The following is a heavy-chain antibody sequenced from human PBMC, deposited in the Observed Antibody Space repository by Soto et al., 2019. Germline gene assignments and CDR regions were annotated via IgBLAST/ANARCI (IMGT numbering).Heavy chain of an antibody. J-gene: IGHJ6*02. D-gene: IGHD2-15*01. Sequence: GESLKISCKGSGYSFTSYWIGWVRQMPGKGLEWMGIIYPGDSDTRYSPSFQGQVTISADKSISTAYLQWSSLKASDTAMYYCGTVAAAYYYGMDVWGQGTTVTVS. CDR1: GYSFTSYW. CDR2: IYPGDSDT. V-gene: IGHV5-51*01. CDR3: GTVAAAYYYGMDV.